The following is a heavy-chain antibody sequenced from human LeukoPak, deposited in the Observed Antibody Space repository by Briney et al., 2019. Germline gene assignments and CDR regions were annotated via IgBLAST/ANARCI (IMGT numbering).Heavy chain of an antibody. CDR1: GGSISSNNW. D-gene: IGHD5-18*01. Sequence: SETLSLTCAVSGGSISSNNWWSWVRQPPGKGLEWIGAIYHSGSTNYNPSLKSRLTISVDKSKNQFSLNLSSVTAADTAVYYCARVHDSYVQIFDSWGQGTLVTVSS. J-gene: IGHJ4*02. CDR2: IYHSGST. V-gene: IGHV4-4*02. CDR3: ARVHDSYVQIFDS.